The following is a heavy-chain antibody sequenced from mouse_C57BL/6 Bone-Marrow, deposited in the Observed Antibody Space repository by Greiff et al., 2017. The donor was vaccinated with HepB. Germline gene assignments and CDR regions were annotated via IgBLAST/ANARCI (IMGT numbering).Heavy chain of an antibody. J-gene: IGHJ2*01. V-gene: IGHV1-15*01. CDR3: TRPNTRREYFDY. CDR1: GYTFTDYE. Sequence: QVQLQQSGAELVRPGASVTLSCKASGYTFTDYEMHWVKQTPVHGLEWIGAIDPETGGTAYNQKFKGKAILTADKSSSTAYMELRSLTSEDSAVYYCTRPNTRREYFDYWGQGTTLTVSS. CDR2: IDPETGGT.